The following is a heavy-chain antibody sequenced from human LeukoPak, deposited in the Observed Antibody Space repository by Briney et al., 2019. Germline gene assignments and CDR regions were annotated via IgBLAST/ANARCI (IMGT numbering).Heavy chain of an antibody. Sequence: PSETLSLTCAVYGGSFSGYYWSWIGQPPGKGLEWIGEINHSGSTNYNPSLKSRVTISVDTSKNQFSLKLGSVTAADTAVYYCARGDHVKYQLRVFDYWGQGTLVTVSS. CDR1: GGSFSGYY. CDR2: INHSGST. CDR3: ARGDHVKYQLRVFDY. V-gene: IGHV4-34*01. D-gene: IGHD2-2*01. J-gene: IGHJ4*02.